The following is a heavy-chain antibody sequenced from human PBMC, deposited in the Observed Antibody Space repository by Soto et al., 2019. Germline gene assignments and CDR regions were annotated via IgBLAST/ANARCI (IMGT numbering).Heavy chain of an antibody. CDR2: ISAHNGNT. J-gene: IGHJ4*02. D-gene: IGHD1-1*01. CDR3: ARGRYGDY. CDR1: GYAFTTYG. V-gene: IGHV1-18*01. Sequence: QVHLVQSGAEVKKPGASVKVSCQGSGYAFTTYGITWVRQAPGQGLEWMGWISAHNGNTNYAQKLQGRVTVTRDTSTSTAYMELRSLRYDDTAVYYCARGRYGDYWGQGPLVPVSS.